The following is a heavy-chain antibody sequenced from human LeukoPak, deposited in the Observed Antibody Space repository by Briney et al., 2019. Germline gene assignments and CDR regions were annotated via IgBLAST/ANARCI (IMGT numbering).Heavy chain of an antibody. Sequence: SETLSLTCAVHGGSFRNYYWSWIRQPPGKGLEWIGEINHSGSTKYNPSLKSRVTISVDRSKNQFSLKLRSVTAADTAVYYCARGPDFYDSSGYYPIWGQGTLVTVSS. CDR3: ARGPDFYDSSGYYPI. D-gene: IGHD3-22*01. CDR2: INHSGST. J-gene: IGHJ4*02. CDR1: GGSFRNYY. V-gene: IGHV4-34*01.